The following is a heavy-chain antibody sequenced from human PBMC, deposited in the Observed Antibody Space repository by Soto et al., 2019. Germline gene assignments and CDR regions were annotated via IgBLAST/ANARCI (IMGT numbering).Heavy chain of an antibody. J-gene: IGHJ4*02. D-gene: IGHD1-1*01. Sequence: GASVKVSCKASGGTFSSYAISWVRQAPGQGLEWMGGIIPIFGTANYAQKFQGRVTITADESTSTAYMELSSLRSEDTAVYYCAREGNWNDGAAFDYWGQGTLVTVSS. V-gene: IGHV1-69*13. CDR3: AREGNWNDGAAFDY. CDR2: IIPIFGTA. CDR1: GGTFSSYA.